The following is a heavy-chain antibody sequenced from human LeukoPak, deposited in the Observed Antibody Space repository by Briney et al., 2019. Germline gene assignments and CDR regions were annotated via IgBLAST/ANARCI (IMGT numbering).Heavy chain of an antibody. CDR2: MNPITGNT. CDR1: GYTFSSYD. D-gene: IGHD1-26*01. CDR3: ARDWAGSPLDY. Sequence: ASVKVSCKTSGYTFSSYDINWVRQATGQGLEWMGWMNPITGNTGYAQKFQGRVTITRDTSINTAYMDLTYLRSEDTAVYYCARDWAGSPLDYWGQGTLVTVSS. V-gene: IGHV1-8*01. J-gene: IGHJ4*02.